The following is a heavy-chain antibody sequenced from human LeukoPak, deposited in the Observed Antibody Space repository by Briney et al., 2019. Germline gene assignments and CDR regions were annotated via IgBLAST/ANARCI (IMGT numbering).Heavy chain of an antibody. CDR1: GDSISSGSYY. CDR3: ARGKYDFWSGSGWFDP. Sequence: SQTLSLTCTVSGDSISSGSYYWSWIRQPAGKGLEWIGRIYTSGSTNYNPSLKSRVTISVDTSKNQFSLKLSSVTAADTAVYYCARGKYDFWSGSGWFDPWGQGTLVTVSS. CDR2: IYTSGST. D-gene: IGHD3-3*01. J-gene: IGHJ5*02. V-gene: IGHV4-61*02.